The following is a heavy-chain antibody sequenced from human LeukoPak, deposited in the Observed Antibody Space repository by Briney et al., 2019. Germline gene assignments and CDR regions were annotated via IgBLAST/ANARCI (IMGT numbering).Heavy chain of an antibody. CDR1: GFTFSRYA. CDR3: AKGVSAAADYAFDI. Sequence: GGSVKVSCAASGFTFSRYAMSWVRQAPGQGLEWVSVISGSGGSTYYADSVKGRFTISRDNTKNTLYLQMNSLRAEDTAVYYCAKGVSAAADYAFDIWGQGTMVTVSS. J-gene: IGHJ3*02. V-gene: IGHV3-23*01. CDR2: ISGSGGST. D-gene: IGHD6-13*01.